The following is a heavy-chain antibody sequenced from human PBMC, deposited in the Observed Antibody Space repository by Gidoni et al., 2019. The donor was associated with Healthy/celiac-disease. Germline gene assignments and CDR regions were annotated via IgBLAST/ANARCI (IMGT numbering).Heavy chain of an antibody. CDR3: ARELPAGVDY. CDR2: IYSSRSP. V-gene: IGHV4-30-4*01. Sequence: QVQLQESGPGLVKHSQTLSLTGTVSGGSISSGDYYWSWIRPPPGKGLEWIGYIYSSRSPYSHPSLKSRVTISVDTSKNQFSLKLSSVTAADTAVYYCARELPAGVDYWGQGTLVTVSS. J-gene: IGHJ4*02. CDR1: GGSISSGDYY.